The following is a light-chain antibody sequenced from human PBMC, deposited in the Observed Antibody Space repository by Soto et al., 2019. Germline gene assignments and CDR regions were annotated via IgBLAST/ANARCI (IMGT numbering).Light chain of an antibody. CDR1: QSISSN. J-gene: IGKJ2*01. V-gene: IGKV3-15*01. Sequence: EIMMTQSPATLSVSPGERATLSCWSSQSISSNLAWYQHKRGQAPRLLFYGASTRTTGVPARFSGSGSGTGFTLTISSLQSEDFAIYYCQQYNNWPYTFGQGTKLEFK. CDR2: GAS. CDR3: QQYNNWPYT.